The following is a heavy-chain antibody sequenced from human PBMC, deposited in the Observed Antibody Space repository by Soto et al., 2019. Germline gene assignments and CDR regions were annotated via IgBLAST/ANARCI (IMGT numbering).Heavy chain of an antibody. CDR2: INPNSGGT. CDR1: GYTFTGYY. CDR3: ARGAAMVELYYYYGMDV. V-gene: IGHV1-2*04. D-gene: IGHD5-18*01. J-gene: IGHJ6*02. Sequence: ASVKVSCKASGYTFTGYYMHWVRQAPGQGLEWMGWINPNSGGTNYAQKFQGWVTMTRGTSISTAYMELSRLRSDDTAVYYCARGAAMVELYYYYGMDVWGQGTTVTVSS.